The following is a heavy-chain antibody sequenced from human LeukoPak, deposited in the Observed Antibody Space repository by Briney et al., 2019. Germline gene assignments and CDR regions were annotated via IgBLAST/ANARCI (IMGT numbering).Heavy chain of an antibody. J-gene: IGHJ4*02. CDR3: ASDWDITRTRFEY. CDR1: GFTFSSYW. V-gene: IGHV3-7*01. Sequence: PGGSLRLSCAASGFTFSSYWMSWVREAPGKGVERVADIKEDGSQKNYVDSVKGRFTISTDNAKTSLYLQINSLRAEDTAVSYCASDWDITRTRFEYWGQGTPVTVSS. D-gene: IGHD1-20*01. CDR2: IKEDGSQK.